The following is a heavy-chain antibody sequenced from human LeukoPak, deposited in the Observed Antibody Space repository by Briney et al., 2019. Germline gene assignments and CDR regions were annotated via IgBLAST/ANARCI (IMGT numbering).Heavy chain of an antibody. D-gene: IGHD3-22*01. V-gene: IGHV4-34*01. Sequence: PSETLSLTCAVYGGSFSGYYWSWIRQPPGKGLEWIGEINHSGSTNYNPSLKSRVTISVDTSKNQFSLKLSSVTAADTAVYYCARPPQRRYNDSSGYYWVYWGQGTLVTVSS. CDR1: GGSFSGYY. CDR3: ARPPQRRYNDSSGYYWVY. CDR2: INHSGST. J-gene: IGHJ4*02.